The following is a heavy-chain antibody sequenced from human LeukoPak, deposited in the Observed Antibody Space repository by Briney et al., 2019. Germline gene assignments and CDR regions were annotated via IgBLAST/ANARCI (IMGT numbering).Heavy chain of an antibody. CDR2: ISYDGSNK. V-gene: IGHV3-30*18. J-gene: IGHJ4*02. CDR1: GFTFSSYG. CDR3: AKDLDY. Sequence: GGSLRLSCAVSGFTFSSYGMHWVRQAPGKGLEWVAVISYDGSNKYYADSVKGRFTISRDNSKNTLYLQMNSLIAEDTAVYYCAKDLDYWGQGTLVTVSS.